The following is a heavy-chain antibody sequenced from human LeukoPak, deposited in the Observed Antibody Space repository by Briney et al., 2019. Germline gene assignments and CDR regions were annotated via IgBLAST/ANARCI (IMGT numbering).Heavy chain of an antibody. J-gene: IGHJ6*02. Sequence: SVKVSCKASVGTFSSYAISWVRQAPGQGLEWMGGIIPIFGTANYAQKFQGRVTITADESTSTAYMELSSLRSEDTAVYYCARGPRRNSYYGMDVWGQGTTVTVSS. CDR3: ARGPRRNSYYGMDV. CDR2: IIPIFGTA. V-gene: IGHV1-69*01. CDR1: VGTFSSYA.